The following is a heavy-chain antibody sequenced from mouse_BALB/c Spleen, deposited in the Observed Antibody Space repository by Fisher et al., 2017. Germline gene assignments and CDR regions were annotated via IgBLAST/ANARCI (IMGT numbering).Heavy chain of an antibody. Sequence: RFTISRDNAKNTLYLQMSSLRSEDTAMYYCARERSPSMITTDAMDYWGQGTSVTVSS. J-gene: IGHJ4*01. V-gene: IGHV5-9*04. CDR3: ARERSPSMITTDAMDY. D-gene: IGHD2-4*01.